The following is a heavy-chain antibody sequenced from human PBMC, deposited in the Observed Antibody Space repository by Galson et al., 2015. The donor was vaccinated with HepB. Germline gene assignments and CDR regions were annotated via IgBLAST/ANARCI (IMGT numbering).Heavy chain of an antibody. D-gene: IGHD2/OR15-2a*01. V-gene: IGHV1-69*06. CDR2: IIPIFGTA. J-gene: IGHJ6*02. CDR3: AVLGGRSHYYYYGMDV. CDR1: GGTFSSYA. Sequence: SVKVSCKASGGTFSSYAISWVRQAPGQGLEWMGGIIPIFGTANYAQKFQGRVTITADKSTSTAYMELSSLRSEDTAVYYCAVLGGRSHYYYYGMDVWGQGTTVTVSS.